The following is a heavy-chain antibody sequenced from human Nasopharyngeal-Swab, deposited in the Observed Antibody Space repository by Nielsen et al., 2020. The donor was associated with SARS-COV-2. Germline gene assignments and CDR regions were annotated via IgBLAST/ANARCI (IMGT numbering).Heavy chain of an antibody. J-gene: IGHJ3*02. V-gene: IGHV3-33*01. Sequence: GGSLRLSCAASGFTFSSYGMHWVRQAPGKGLEWVAVIWYDGSNKYYADSVKGRFTISRDNSKNTLYLQMNSLRAEDTAVYYCARDPTAMVTFAFDIWGQGTMVTVSS. CDR3: ARDPTAMVTFAFDI. CDR2: IWYDGSNK. D-gene: IGHD5-18*01. CDR1: GFTFSSYG.